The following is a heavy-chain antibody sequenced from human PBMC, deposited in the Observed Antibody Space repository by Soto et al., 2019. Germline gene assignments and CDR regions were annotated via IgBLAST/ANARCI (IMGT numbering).Heavy chain of an antibody. J-gene: IGHJ4*02. V-gene: IGHV3-21*01. CDR1: GFTFSSYS. Sequence: EVQLVESGGGLVKPGGSLRLSCAASGFTFSSYSMNWVRQAPGKGLEWVSSISSSSSYIYYADSVKGRFTISRDNAENLPYLQMNSLRAEDTAVYYCARDLRGYSYEDYWGQGTLVTVSS. D-gene: IGHD5-18*01. CDR2: ISSSSSYI. CDR3: ARDLRGYSYEDY.